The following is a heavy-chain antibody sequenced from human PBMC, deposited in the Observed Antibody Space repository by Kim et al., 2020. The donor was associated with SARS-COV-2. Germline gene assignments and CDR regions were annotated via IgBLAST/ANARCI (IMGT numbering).Heavy chain of an antibody. CDR1: GFTFSSYS. CDR3: ARRWFRESPYYYYYMDV. V-gene: IGHV3-48*02. Sequence: GGSLRLSCAASGFTFSSYSMNWVRQAPGKGLEWVSYISSSSSTIYYADSVKGRFTISRDNAKNSLYLQMNSLRDEDTAVYYCARRWFRESPYYYYYMDVWGKGTTVTVSS. D-gene: IGHD3-10*01. J-gene: IGHJ6*03. CDR2: ISSSSSTI.